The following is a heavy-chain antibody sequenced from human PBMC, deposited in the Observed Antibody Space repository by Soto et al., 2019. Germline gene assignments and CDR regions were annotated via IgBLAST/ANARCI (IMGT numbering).Heavy chain of an antibody. CDR1: GFTFSNAW. V-gene: IGHV3-15*01. D-gene: IGHD3-22*01. CDR3: TTGYYDSSGYYNDAFDI. CDR2: IKSKTDGGTT. J-gene: IGHJ3*02. Sequence: RLSCAASGFTFSNAWMSWVRQAPGKGLEWVGRIKSKTDGGTTDYAAPVKGRFTISRDDSKNTLYLQMNSLKTEDTAVYYCTTGYYDSSGYYNDAFDIWGQGTMVTVSS.